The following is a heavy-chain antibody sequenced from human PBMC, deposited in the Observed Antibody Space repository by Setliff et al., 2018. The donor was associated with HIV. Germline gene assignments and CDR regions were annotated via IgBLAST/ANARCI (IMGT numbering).Heavy chain of an antibody. CDR2: IYYSGST. D-gene: IGHD5-12*01. J-gene: IGHJ4*02. CDR1: GDSISGSF. V-gene: IGHV4-4*07. CDR3: ARGLGYSGYYLY. Sequence: SETLSLTCTVSGDSISGSFWSWIRQPAGKRLEWIGRIYYSGSTYYNPSLKSRVTISVDTSKNQFSLKLSSVTAADTAVYYCARGLGYSGYYLYWGQGTLVTVSS.